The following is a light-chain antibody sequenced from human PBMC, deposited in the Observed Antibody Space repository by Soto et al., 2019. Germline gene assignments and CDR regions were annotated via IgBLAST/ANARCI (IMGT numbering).Light chain of an antibody. CDR1: QSVRTN. V-gene: IGKV3-15*01. Sequence: EIAMTQSPATLSVSPGERATLSCRASQSVRTNLAWYQQKPGQAPRRLIYGASTRATGVPARFSGSGSGTEFTLTISSLQSEDFAIYFCQQYNDWPPVYTFGQGTKLEIK. CDR2: GAS. CDR3: QQYNDWPPVYT. J-gene: IGKJ2*01.